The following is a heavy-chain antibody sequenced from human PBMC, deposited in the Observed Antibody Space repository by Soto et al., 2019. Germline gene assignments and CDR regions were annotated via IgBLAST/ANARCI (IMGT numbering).Heavy chain of an antibody. Sequence: QVQLVESGGGVVQPGRSLRLSCAASGFTLSSYSMHWVRQAPGKGLDWVAAMSYDGSSKYFADSVKGRFTISRDNSKNTLSLPMDRLGAEDLAVFYCARGRSVSKHEDFGYWGQGTLVTVSS. J-gene: IGHJ4*02. CDR1: GFTLSSYS. D-gene: IGHD4-4*01. V-gene: IGHV3-30-3*01. CDR3: ARGRSVSKHEDFGY. CDR2: MSYDGSSK.